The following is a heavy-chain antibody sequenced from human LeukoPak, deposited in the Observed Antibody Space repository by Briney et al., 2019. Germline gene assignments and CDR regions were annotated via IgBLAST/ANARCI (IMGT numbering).Heavy chain of an antibody. CDR3: ATSDDSSGSD. J-gene: IGHJ4*02. Sequence: PGETLRLSCAASGFPLSGYWRSWVRQAPGKGLEWGGNINLDGSVRHNVDSERGRFTISRDNAKNSLYLQMNSLRAEDTALYYCATSDDSSGSDWGQGTLVTVSS. CDR1: GFPLSGYW. V-gene: IGHV3-7*01. CDR2: INLDGSVR. D-gene: IGHD3-22*01.